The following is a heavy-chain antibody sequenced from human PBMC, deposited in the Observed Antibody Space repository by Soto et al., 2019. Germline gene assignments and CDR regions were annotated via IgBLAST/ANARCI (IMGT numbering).Heavy chain of an antibody. V-gene: IGHV1-46*01. Sequence: ASVKVSCKASGYTFTSYYMHWVRQAPGQGLEWMGIINPSGGSTSYAQKFQGRVTMTRDTSTSTVYMELSSLRSEDTAVYYCARDYYVSSCYYYRRSGFDYWGQGTLITVSS. D-gene: IGHD3-22*01. CDR1: GYTFTSYY. J-gene: IGHJ4*02. CDR2: INPSGGST. CDR3: ARDYYVSSCYYYRRSGFDY.